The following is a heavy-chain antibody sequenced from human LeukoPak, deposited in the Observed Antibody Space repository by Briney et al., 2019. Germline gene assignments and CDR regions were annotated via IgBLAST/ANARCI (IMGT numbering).Heavy chain of an antibody. D-gene: IGHD6-6*01. J-gene: IGHJ4*02. CDR2: ISSSGSTI. Sequence: PGGSLRLSCAASGFTFSDYYMSWIRQAPGKGLEWVSYISSSGSTIYYADSVKGRFTISRDNAKNSLYLQMNSLRAEDTAVYYCARSPLYSSSLSSPFDYWGQGTLVTVSS. V-gene: IGHV3-11*04. CDR1: GFTFSDYY. CDR3: ARSPLYSSSLSSPFDY.